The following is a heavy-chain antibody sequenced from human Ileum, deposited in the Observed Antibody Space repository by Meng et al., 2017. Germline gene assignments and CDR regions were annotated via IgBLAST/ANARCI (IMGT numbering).Heavy chain of an antibody. V-gene: IGHV4-34*01. J-gene: IGHJ4*02. D-gene: IGHD1-26*01. CDR1: GDSFTDYY. CDR3: ARRIRGGSYLG. Sequence: QLQQMQWGAGMLKPSETLSLTCNVYGDSFTDYYWNWIRQPPGKGLEWIGEIHYSGSTNYNPSLESRVTISEDTSQKQFSLGLSSVTAADTAVYYCARRIRGGSYLGWGQGTLVTVSS. CDR2: IHYSGST.